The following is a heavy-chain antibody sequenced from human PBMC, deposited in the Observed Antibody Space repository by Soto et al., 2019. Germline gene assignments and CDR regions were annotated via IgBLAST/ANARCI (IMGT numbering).Heavy chain of an antibody. V-gene: IGHV2-5*01. CDR1: GFSLTTSGVD. D-gene: IGHD3-16*01. J-gene: IGHJ4*02. Sequence: QITLKESGPTLVKPTQPLTLTCTFSGFSLTTSGVDVGWIRQPPGKALEWLALIYWNDDKRYSPSLESRLTVTKDTSKNQVVLTMTDMDPVDTATYYCAHLVYRAGGRVFDSWGQGTLVTVSS. CDR3: AHLVYRAGGRVFDS. CDR2: IYWNDDK.